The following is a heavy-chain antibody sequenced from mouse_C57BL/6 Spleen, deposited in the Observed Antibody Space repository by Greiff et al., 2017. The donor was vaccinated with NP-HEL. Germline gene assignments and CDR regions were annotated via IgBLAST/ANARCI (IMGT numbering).Heavy chain of an antibody. J-gene: IGHJ2*01. CDR3: ARRGQLALYFDY. Sequence: EVKLVESGGGLVQPGGSLKLSCAASGFTFSDYYMYWVRQTPEKWLEWVAYISNGGGSTYYPDTVKGRFTISRDNAKNTLYLQMSRLKSEDTAMYYCARRGQLALYFDYWGQGTTLTVSS. V-gene: IGHV5-12*01. CDR2: ISNGGGST. D-gene: IGHD4-1*02. CDR1: GFTFSDYY.